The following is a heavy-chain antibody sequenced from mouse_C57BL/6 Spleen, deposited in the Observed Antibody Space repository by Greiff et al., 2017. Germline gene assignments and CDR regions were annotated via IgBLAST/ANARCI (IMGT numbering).Heavy chain of an antibody. CDR1: GFSLSTFGMG. Sequence: QVTLKESGPGILQPSQTLSLTCSFSGFSLSTFGMGVGWFRQPSGKGLEWLAHIWWDDDKYYNPALKSRLTISKDTSKNQLFLKIANVDTADTATYYCARTDYGTPFYVDYWGQGTTLTVSS. J-gene: IGHJ2*01. CDR3: ARTDYGTPFYVDY. D-gene: IGHD1-1*01. V-gene: IGHV8-8*01. CDR2: IWWDDDK.